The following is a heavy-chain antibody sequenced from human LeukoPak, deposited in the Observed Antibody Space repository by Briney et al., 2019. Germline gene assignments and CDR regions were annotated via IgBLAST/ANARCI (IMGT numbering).Heavy chain of an antibody. D-gene: IGHD2-15*01. CDR2: INHSGST. CDR3: ARGGDVVVGFASLHY. V-gene: IGHV4-34*01. CDR1: GGSFSGYY. Sequence: SETLSLTCAVYGGSFSGYYWSWIRQPPGKGLEWIGEINHSGSTNYNPSLKSRVTISVDTSKNQFSLKLSSVTAADTAVYYCARGGDVVVGFASLHYWGQGTLVTVSS. J-gene: IGHJ4*02.